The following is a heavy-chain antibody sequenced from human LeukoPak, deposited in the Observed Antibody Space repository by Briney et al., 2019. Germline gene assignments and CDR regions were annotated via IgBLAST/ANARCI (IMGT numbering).Heavy chain of an antibody. CDR3: AKDRAPTNWASRAFDY. CDR1: GFSFRSYG. D-gene: IGHD7-27*01. CDR2: IWYDGSNK. V-gene: IGHV3-30*02. Sequence: GGSLRLSCAASGFSFRSYGMHWVRQAPGKGPEWVAVIWYDGSNKYYADSVKGRFTISRDNSKNTLYLQMNSLRAEDTAVYYCAKDRAPTNWASRAFDYWGQGTLVTVSS. J-gene: IGHJ4*02.